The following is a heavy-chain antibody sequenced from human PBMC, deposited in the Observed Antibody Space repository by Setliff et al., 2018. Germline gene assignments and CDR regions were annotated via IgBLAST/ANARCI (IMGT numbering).Heavy chain of an antibody. CDR2: INHSGST. D-gene: IGHD6-6*01. CDR1: GYSISSGYY. Sequence: PSETLSLTCAVSGYSISSGYYWGWIRQPPGKGLEWIGEINHSGSTNYNPSLKSRVTISVDTSKNQFSLKLSSVTAADTAVYYCARGFGPAAVGPYSSSSEGFDYWGQGTLVTVSS. J-gene: IGHJ4*02. CDR3: ARGFGPAAVGPYSSSSEGFDY. V-gene: IGHV4-38-2*01.